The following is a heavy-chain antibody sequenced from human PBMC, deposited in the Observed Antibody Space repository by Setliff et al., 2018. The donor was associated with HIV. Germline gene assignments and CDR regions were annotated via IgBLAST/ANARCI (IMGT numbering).Heavy chain of an antibody. CDR1: GFTFDRYW. CDR2: VNSDGSSK. CDR3: ARRGNYLGDAFDI. V-gene: IGHV3-74*01. Sequence: GGSLRLSCAASGFTFDRYWMYWVRQAPGKGLVWVSRVNSDGSSKTYADSVKDRFTISRDNAKNSVSLQMNSLRVEDTAVYYCARRGNYLGDAFDIWGQGTMVTVS. J-gene: IGHJ3*02. D-gene: IGHD3-10*01.